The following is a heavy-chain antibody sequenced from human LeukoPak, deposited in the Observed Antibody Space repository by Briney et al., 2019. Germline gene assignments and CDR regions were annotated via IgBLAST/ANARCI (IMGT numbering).Heavy chain of an antibody. J-gene: IGHJ1*01. Sequence: GGSLRLSCAASGFTFSSYAMHWVRQAPGKGLEYVSAISSNGGSTYYANSVKGRFTISRDNSKNTLYLQMGSLRAEDMAVYYCAMGEADTRGYFQHWGQGTLVTVSS. CDR1: GFTFSSYA. D-gene: IGHD3-16*01. CDR3: AMGEADTRGYFQH. V-gene: IGHV3-64*01. CDR2: ISSNGGST.